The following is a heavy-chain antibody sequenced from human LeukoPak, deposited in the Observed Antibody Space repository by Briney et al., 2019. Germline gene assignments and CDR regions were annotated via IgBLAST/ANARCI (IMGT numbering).Heavy chain of an antibody. CDR3: AREVSTAMVLYYFDC. Sequence: ASVKVSCKASGYTFTSYAMHWVRQAPGQRLEWMGWINAGNGNTKYSQKFQGRVTITRDTSASTAYMELSSLRSEDTAVYYCAREVSTAMVLYYFDCWGQGTLVTVSS. D-gene: IGHD5-18*01. V-gene: IGHV1-3*01. CDR1: GYTFTSYA. J-gene: IGHJ4*02. CDR2: INAGNGNT.